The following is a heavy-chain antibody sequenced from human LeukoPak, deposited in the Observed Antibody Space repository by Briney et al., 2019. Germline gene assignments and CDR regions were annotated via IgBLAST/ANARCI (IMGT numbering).Heavy chain of an antibody. CDR2: IKSNLDGGTV. D-gene: IGHD3-16*01. V-gene: IGHV3-15*01. CDR1: GLPLTNAW. Sequence: GGSLRLSCAASGLPLTNAWMNWVRQAPGKGLEWVGRIKSNLDGGTVDYIAPVKGRFTISRDDSKNTLYLQLNSLKTEDTAIYYCTSDPLIQGGVDYWGQGTLVSVSS. J-gene: IGHJ4*02. CDR3: TSDPLIQGGVDY.